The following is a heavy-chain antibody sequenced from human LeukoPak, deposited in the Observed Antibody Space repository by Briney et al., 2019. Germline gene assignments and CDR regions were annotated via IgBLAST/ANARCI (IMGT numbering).Heavy chain of an antibody. D-gene: IGHD3-9*01. V-gene: IGHV4-4*07. CDR2: IYTSGST. CDR1: GGSISSYY. J-gene: IGHJ2*01. CDR3: ARDLGDYDILTGYYKGLWYFDL. Sequence: SETLSLTCTVSGGSISSYYWSWIRQPAGKGLEWIGRIYTSGSTNYNPSLKSRVTMSVDTSKNQFSLKLSSVTAADTAVYYCARDLGDYDILTGYYKGLWYFDLWGRGTLVTVSS.